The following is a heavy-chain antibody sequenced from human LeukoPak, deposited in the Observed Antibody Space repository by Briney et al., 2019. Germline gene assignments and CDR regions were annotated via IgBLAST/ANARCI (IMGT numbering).Heavy chain of an antibody. CDR2: IRGDGV. CDR1: GFTFAIYH. D-gene: IGHD6-13*01. CDR3: AKSRVEVAGTGGFET. V-gene: IGHV3-23*01. Sequence: GGSLRLSCAASGFTFAIYHMSWVRQAPGKGLEWVATIRGDGVYYADSVKGRFTISRDDSKNTVYVQMNSLRAEDTAVYYCAKSRVEVAGTGGFETWGRGTLVAVSS. J-gene: IGHJ3*02.